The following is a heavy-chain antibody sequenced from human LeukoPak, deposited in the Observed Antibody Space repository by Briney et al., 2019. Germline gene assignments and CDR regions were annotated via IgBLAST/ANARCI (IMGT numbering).Heavy chain of an antibody. V-gene: IGHV3-66*01. CDR1: GFTVSSNY. CDR3: ARDSVEYDILTAC. D-gene: IGHD3-9*01. J-gene: IGHJ4*02. Sequence: QSGGSLRLSCAASGFTVSSNYMSWVRQAPGKGLEWVSVIYSGGSTYYADSVKGRFTISRDNSKNTLYLQMNSLRAEDTAVYYCARDSVEYDILTACWGQGTLVTVSS. CDR2: IYSGGST.